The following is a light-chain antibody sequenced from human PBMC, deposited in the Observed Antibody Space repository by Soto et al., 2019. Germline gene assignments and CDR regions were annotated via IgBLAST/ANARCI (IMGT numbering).Light chain of an antibody. J-gene: IGKJ1*01. Sequence: EIVMTHSPATLSVCPGEVATLSCRASQSVSSKLAWYQQKPGQAPRLLIYGASTRATGIPARFSGSGSGTEFTLTISSLQSEDFVVYYCQQYNNWPRTFGQGTKVDIK. V-gene: IGKV3-15*01. CDR2: GAS. CDR1: QSVSSK. CDR3: QQYNNWPRT.